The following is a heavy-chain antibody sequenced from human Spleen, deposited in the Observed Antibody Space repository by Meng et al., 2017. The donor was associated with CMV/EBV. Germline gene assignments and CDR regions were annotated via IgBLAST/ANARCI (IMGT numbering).Heavy chain of an antibody. V-gene: IGHV3-30*04. Sequence: SHFEFRDYTMNWVRQAPGKGLEWVAVISYDGSNKYYADSVKGRFTISRDNSKNTLYVRMSSLRTEDTAVYYCARGGRFLDINWYFDLWGRGTLVTVSS. CDR2: ISYDGSNK. D-gene: IGHD3/OR15-3a*01. CDR1: HFEFRDYT. J-gene: IGHJ2*01. CDR3: ARGGRFLDINWYFDL.